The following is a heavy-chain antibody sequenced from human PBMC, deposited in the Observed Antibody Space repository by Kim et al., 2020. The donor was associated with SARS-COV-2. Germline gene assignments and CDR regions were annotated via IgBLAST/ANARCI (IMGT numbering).Heavy chain of an antibody. J-gene: IGHJ4*02. CDR3: ARGVRTISNYDY. CDR2: MNPNIGNA. CDR1: GYTFTSYD. D-gene: IGHD3-9*01. V-gene: IGHV1-8*01. Sequence: ASVKVSCKASGYTFTSYDLNWVRQATGQGLEWMGWMNPNIGNAGYAQKFQGRVTMTMDPSITTAYMELSSLRSEDTDVYYCARGVRTISNYDYWGQGTLVTVSS.